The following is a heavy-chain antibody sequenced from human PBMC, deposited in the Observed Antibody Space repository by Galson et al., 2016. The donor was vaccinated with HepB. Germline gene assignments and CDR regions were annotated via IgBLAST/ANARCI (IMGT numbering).Heavy chain of an antibody. CDR2: IYSGGDT. J-gene: IGHJ5*02. CDR3: ARDPPSVATGTWA. V-gene: IGHV3-66*01. Sequence: SLRLSCAASGLTVYNNYMSWVRQAPAKGLECTSLIYSGGDTVYADSVKGRFTISRDHSKNTVYLQMNSLRVEDTAVYFCARDPPSVATGTWAWGQGTQVTVSS. D-gene: IGHD3-9*01. CDR1: GLTVYNNY.